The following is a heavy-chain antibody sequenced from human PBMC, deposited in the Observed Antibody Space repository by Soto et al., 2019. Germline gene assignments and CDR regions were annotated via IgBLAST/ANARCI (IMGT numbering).Heavy chain of an antibody. CDR3: AREISSGSYLGDEFDY. CDR2: ISSSGSTI. D-gene: IGHD1-26*01. V-gene: IGHV3-11*01. Sequence: PGGSLRLSCAASGFTFSDYYMSWIRQAPGKRLEWVSYISSSGSTIYYADSVKGRFTISRDNAKNSLYLQMNSLRAEDTAVYYCAREISSGSYLGDEFDYWGQGTLVTVSS. J-gene: IGHJ4*02. CDR1: GFTFSDYY.